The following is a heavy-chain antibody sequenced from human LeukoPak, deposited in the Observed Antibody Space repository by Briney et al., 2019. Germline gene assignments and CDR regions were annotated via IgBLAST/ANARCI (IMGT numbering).Heavy chain of an antibody. CDR2: INPNSGGT. V-gene: IGHV1-2*02. CDR3: ARGIPYYYYYYMDV. CDR1: GYTFTSYA. Sequence: ASVKVSCKSSGYTFTSYAMNWVRQAPGQGLEWMGWINPNSGGTNYAQKFQGRVTMTRDTSISTAYMELSRLRSDDTAVYYCARGIPYYYYYYMDVWGKGTTVTVSS. J-gene: IGHJ6*03. D-gene: IGHD2-21*01.